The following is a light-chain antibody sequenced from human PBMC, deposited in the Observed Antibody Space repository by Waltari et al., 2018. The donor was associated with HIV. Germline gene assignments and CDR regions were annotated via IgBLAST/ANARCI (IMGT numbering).Light chain of an antibody. CDR1: TSNIGTNV. Sequence: QSVLAQPPSVSGTPGQRVTISCSGTTSNIGTNVVNWYQQVPGTAPKLLISMNNQRPSGVPDRFSGFKSGTSASLAINGLQSEDEADYYCATWDDTPTGHVLFGGGTKVTVL. CDR3: ATWDDTPTGHVL. CDR2: MNN. V-gene: IGLV1-44*01. J-gene: IGLJ2*01.